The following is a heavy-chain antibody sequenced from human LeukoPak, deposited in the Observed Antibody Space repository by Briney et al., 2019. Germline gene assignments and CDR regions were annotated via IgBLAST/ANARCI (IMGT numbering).Heavy chain of an antibody. J-gene: IGHJ5*02. Sequence: SVKVSCKASGGTFSSYAISWVRQAPGQGLEWMGGIIPIFGTANYAQKFQGRVTITTDESTSTAYMELSSLRSEDTAVYYWARVANEETNWFDPWGQGTLVTVSS. CDR3: ARVANEETNWFDP. CDR2: IIPIFGTA. CDR1: GGTFSSYA. D-gene: IGHD1-1*01. V-gene: IGHV1-69*05.